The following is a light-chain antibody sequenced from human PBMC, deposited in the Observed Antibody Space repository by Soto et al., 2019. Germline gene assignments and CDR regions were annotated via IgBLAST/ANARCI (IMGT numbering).Light chain of an antibody. CDR1: QSVGSN. V-gene: IGKV3-15*01. Sequence: DIVMTQSPFTLSVSPGERATISCRASQSVGSNLAWYQQKPGQAPRLLIAGASTGATGVPATFSGSGSGTEFTLTINSLQSEDFAIYYCQQYNKWPWTFGQGTKV. CDR3: QQYNKWPWT. CDR2: GAS. J-gene: IGKJ1*01.